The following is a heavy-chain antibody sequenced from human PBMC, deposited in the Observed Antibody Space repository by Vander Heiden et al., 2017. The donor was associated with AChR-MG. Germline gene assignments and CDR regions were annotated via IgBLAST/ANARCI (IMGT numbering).Heavy chain of an antibody. CDR3: ARGQVGATALFDY. Sequence: VQLQESGPGLVQPSETLSLTCSVSGDPISSYYCNWIRQPPGKGLEWIGHIYFSGSANYNPSPSLKSRVTISRDTSKNQCSLKLTSVTAADTAVYYCARGQVGATALFDYWGQGTLVTVSS. V-gene: IGHV4-59*01. CDR1: GDPISSYY. J-gene: IGHJ4*02. CDR2: IYFSGSA. D-gene: IGHD1-26*01.